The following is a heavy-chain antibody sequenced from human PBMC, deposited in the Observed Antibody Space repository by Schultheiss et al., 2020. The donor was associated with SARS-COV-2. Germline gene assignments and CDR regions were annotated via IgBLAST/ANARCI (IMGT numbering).Heavy chain of an antibody. V-gene: IGHV3-33*06. D-gene: IGHD6-19*01. J-gene: IGHJ6*02. Sequence: GGSLRLSCAASGFTFSSYGMHWVRQAPGKGLEWVAVIWYDGSNKYYADSVKGRFTISRDNSKNTLYLQMNSLRAEDTAVYFCVKAGGRWLVTGYYYAFDVWGRGTTVTVSS. CDR2: IWYDGSNK. CDR1: GFTFSSYG. CDR3: VKAGGRWLVTGYYYAFDV.